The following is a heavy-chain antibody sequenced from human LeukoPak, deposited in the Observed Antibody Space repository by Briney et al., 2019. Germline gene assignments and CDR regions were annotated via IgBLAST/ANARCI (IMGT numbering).Heavy chain of an antibody. J-gene: IGHJ3*02. Sequence: PGGSLRLSCAASGFTFSSYWMHWVRQAPGKGLTWVSRINTDGSSTSYADSVKGRFTISRDNAKNTLYLQMNSLRAEDTAVYYCARRGYGSGKTIIWGQGTMVTVSS. D-gene: IGHD3-10*01. V-gene: IGHV3-74*01. CDR2: INTDGSST. CDR1: GFTFSSYW. CDR3: ARRGYGSGKTII.